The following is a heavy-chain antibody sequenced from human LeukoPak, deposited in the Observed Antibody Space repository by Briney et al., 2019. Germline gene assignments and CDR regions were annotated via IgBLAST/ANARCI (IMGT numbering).Heavy chain of an antibody. Sequence: SETLSLTCTVSGGSISSSSYYWGWIRQPPGKGLEWIGSIYYSGSPYYNPSLKSRVTISVDTSKNQFSLKLSSVTAADTAVYYCARDVQLWLRSGFDYWGQGTLVTVSS. D-gene: IGHD5-18*01. CDR3: ARDVQLWLRSGFDY. CDR2: IYYSGSP. J-gene: IGHJ4*02. CDR1: GGSISSSSYY. V-gene: IGHV4-39*02.